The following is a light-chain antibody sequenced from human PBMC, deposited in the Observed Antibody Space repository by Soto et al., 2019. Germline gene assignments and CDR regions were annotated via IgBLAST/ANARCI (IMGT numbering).Light chain of an antibody. CDR1: QNIASY. CDR3: QQRTNWPPLT. Sequence: EIVLTQSPATLSLSPGERATLSCRASQNIASYLAWYQHRPGQAPRLLLSDASNRAAGIPDRFSGSGSGTAFTLTISSLEPEDFAIYYCQQRTNWPPLTFGGGTRVEIK. CDR2: DAS. J-gene: IGKJ4*01. V-gene: IGKV3-11*01.